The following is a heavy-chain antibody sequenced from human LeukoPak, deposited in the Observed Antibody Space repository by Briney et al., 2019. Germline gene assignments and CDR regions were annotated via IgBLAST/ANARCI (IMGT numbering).Heavy chain of an antibody. J-gene: IGHJ6*02. CDR1: GYSFTSYW. CDR2: IYPGDSDT. V-gene: IGHV5-51*01. Sequence: GESLKISCKGSGYSFTSYWIGWVRQMPGKGLEWMGIIYPGDSDTRYSPSFQGQVTISADKSISTAYLQWSSLKASDTAMYYCARATMGYYDSSGYSPPTDYGMDVWGQGTTVTVSS. CDR3: ARATMGYYDSSGYSPPTDYGMDV. D-gene: IGHD3-22*01.